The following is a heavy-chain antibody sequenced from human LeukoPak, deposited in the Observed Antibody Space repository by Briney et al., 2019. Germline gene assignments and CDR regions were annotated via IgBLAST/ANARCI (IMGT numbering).Heavy chain of an antibody. V-gene: IGHV3-7*01. CDR2: IKQDGSEK. CDR1: GFTFSSYW. J-gene: IGHJ3*02. Sequence: GGSLRLSCAASGFTFSSYWMSWVRQAPAKGLEWVANIKQDGSEKSYVDSVKGRFTISRDNAKNSLYLQMNSLRAEDTAVYYCARDEYYYDSSGYYHYSDAFDIWGQGTMVTVSS. D-gene: IGHD3-22*01. CDR3: ARDEYYYDSSGYYHYSDAFDI.